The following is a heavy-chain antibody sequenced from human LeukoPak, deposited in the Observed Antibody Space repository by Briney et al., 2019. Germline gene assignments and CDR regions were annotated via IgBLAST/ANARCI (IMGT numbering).Heavy chain of an antibody. V-gene: IGHV5-51*01. CDR1: GYSFTNYW. D-gene: IGHD3-22*01. CDR3: ARRLGYDSSGYSLYGMDV. J-gene: IGHJ6*02. CDR2: IYPGDSDT. Sequence: GESLKISCKDSGYSFTNYWIAWVRQMPGKGLEWMGTIYPGDSDTRYSPSFQGQVTISADKSISTAYLQWSSLKASDTAMYYCARRLGYDSSGYSLYGMDVWGQGTRSPSP.